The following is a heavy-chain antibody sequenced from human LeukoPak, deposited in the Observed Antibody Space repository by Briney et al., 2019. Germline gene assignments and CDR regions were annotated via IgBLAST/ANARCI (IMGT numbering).Heavy chain of an antibody. CDR1: GGSFSGYY. D-gene: IGHD3-3*01. CDR3: ARAPYDFWSGYYGGLYFDY. V-gene: IGHV4-34*01. CDR2: INHSGST. J-gene: IGHJ4*02. Sequence: SETLSLTCAVYGGSFSGYYWSWIRQPPGKGLEWIGEINHSGSTNYNPSLKSRVTISVDTSKNQFSLKLSSVTAADTAVYYCARAPYDFWSGYYGGLYFDYWGQGTLVTVSS.